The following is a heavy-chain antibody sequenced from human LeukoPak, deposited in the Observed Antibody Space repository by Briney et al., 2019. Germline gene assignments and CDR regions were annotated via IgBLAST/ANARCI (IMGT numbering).Heavy chain of an antibody. J-gene: IGHJ4*02. CDR1: GYTFTSYD. D-gene: IGHD6-13*01. CDR2: MNPNSGNT. V-gene: IGHV1-8*01. CDR3: ARGLQAAAGTIDY. Sequence: ASVKVSCKASGYTFTSYDINWVRQATGQGPEWMGWMNPNSGNTGYAQKFQGRVTMTRNTSISTAYMELSSLRSEDTAVYYCARGLQAAAGTIDYWGQGTLVTVSS.